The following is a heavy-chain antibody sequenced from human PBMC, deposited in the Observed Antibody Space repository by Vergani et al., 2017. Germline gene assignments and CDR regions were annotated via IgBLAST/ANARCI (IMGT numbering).Heavy chain of an antibody. CDR1: DFSIMTKPY. CDR2: IHHSGDT. D-gene: IGHD3-10*01. Sequence: QVQLQESGPGLVKPSETLTLTCDVSDFSIMTKPYWGWFRQSPGKGLEWIGCIHHSGDTHYNSSLKSRVSISIVSSSKFSLSLNSVTAADTAIYYCAGHRGSGGFYPSSYFYGMDVWGHGTTVTVSS. J-gene: IGHJ6*02. CDR3: AGHRGSGGFYPSSYFYGMDV. V-gene: IGHV4-38-2*01.